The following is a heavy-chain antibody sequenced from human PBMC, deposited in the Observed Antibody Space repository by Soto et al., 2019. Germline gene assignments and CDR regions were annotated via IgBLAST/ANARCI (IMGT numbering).Heavy chain of an antibody. CDR1: GFTFRSYG. J-gene: IGHJ4*02. CDR3: AKDRYSGTYPTDFDY. V-gene: IGHV3-30*18. CDR2: ISYDGGNE. D-gene: IGHD1-26*01. Sequence: GGSLRLSCAVSGFTFRSYGIHWGRQAPGKGLEWVALISYDGGNEKYTESVKDRFTISRDDSHNVAYLQMSSLRTEDTAMYYCAKDRYSGTYPTDFDYWGQGSLVTVSS.